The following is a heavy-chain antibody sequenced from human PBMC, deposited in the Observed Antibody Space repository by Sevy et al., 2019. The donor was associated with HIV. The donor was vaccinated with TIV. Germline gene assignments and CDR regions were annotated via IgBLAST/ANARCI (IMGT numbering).Heavy chain of an antibody. CDR2: HFYSGST. CDR1: GDSVSSGNYY. V-gene: IGHV4-61*01. J-gene: IGHJ6*02. Sequence: SETLSLTCTVSGDSVSSGNYYWSWIRQPPGKGLEWIGYHFYSGSTTYNPSLKSRVTISMDRSKNQFSLRLSSVTAADTAVYYCAGAAPAYYYAMGVWGQGTTVTVSS. CDR3: AGAAPAYYYAMGV. D-gene: IGHD3-16*01.